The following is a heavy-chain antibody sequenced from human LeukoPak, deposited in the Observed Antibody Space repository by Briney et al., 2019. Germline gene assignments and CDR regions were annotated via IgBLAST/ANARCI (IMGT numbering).Heavy chain of an antibody. CDR2: IYYSGST. CDR3: ARHLHSLWCGELGRNWFDP. CDR1: GGSISSSSYY. D-gene: IGHD3-10*01. Sequence: SETLSLTCTVSGGSISSSSYYWGWLRQPPGMGLEWLGSIYYSGSTYYNPSLKSRVTISVDTSKNQFSLKLSSVTAADTAVYYCARHLHSLWCGELGRNWFDPWGQGTLVTVSS. J-gene: IGHJ5*02. V-gene: IGHV4-39*01.